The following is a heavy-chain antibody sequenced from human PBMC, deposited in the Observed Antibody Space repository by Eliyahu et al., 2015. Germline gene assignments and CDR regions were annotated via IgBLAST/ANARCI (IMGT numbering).Heavy chain of an antibody. CDR3: ARSGRFLEWLTRGPLYYYGMDV. J-gene: IGHJ6*04. Sequence: QVQLVQSGAEVKKPGASVKVSCKASGXTFTSYXXXWXRPATGQGLEWMGWMNPNSGNTGYAQKFQGRVTMTRNTSISTAYMELSSLRSEDTAVYYCARSGRFLEWLTRGPLYYYGMDVWGKGTTVTVSS. V-gene: IGHV1-8*01. CDR1: GXTFTSYX. CDR2: MNPNSGNT. D-gene: IGHD3-3*01.